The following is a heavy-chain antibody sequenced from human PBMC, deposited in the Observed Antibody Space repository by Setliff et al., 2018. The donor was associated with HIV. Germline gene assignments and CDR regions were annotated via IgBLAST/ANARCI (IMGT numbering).Heavy chain of an antibody. CDR2: INHHKHT. Sequence: SETLSLTCIVSGDSITSHYWSWIRQPPGKGLEWIGEINHHKHTNYNPSLKSRVTMSVDTSKNQFSLKLSSVTAADTAVYYCARLLGRTVVVINAGFDYWGQGTLVTVSS. CDR3: ARLLGRTVVVINAGFDY. D-gene: IGHD2-15*01. V-gene: IGHV4-34*01. J-gene: IGHJ4*02. CDR1: GDSITSHY.